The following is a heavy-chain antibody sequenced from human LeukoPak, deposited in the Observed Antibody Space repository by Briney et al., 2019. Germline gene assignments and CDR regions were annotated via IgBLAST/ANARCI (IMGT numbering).Heavy chain of an antibody. D-gene: IGHD3-16*01. CDR2: ISYSGST. CDR1: GGSISSSY. CDR3: ARHELGGLRSFDL. V-gene: IGHV4-59*08. Sequence: SETLSLTCTVSGGSISSSYWSWIRQPPGKGLEWIGYISYSGSTNLNPSLNSRVIISVDTSKNQFSLRLTSVTAADTAVYYCARHELGGLRSFDLWGRGTLVTVSS. J-gene: IGHJ2*01.